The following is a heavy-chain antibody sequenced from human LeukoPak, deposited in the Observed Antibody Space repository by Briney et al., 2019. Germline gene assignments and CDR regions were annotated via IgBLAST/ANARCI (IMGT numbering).Heavy chain of an antibody. CDR3: GQDASRIAAGRCDY. J-gene: IGHJ4*02. V-gene: IGHV3-23*01. Sequence: GGSLRLSCAASGFSFSSYGMSWVRQAPGKGLEWVSGISHSGDSPYYADSVKGRFTIPRDNSKNTLFLQMDSLRAEDTAVYYCGQDASRIAAGRCDYWGQGTRVTVSS. CDR1: GFSFSSYG. CDR2: ISHSGDSP. D-gene: IGHD6-13*01.